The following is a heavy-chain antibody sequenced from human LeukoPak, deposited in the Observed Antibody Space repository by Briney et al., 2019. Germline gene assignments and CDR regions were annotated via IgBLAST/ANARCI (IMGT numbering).Heavy chain of an antibody. D-gene: IGHD3-22*01. CDR3: ARVLIYYDSSGYYVPTAFDI. CDR1: GGSVSSGSYY. V-gene: IGHV4-61*01. J-gene: IGHJ3*02. Sequence: SETLSLTCTVSGGSVSSGSYYWSWIRQPPGKGLEWIGYIYYSGSTNYNPSLKSRVTISVDTSKNQFSLKLSSVTAADTAVYYCARVLIYYDSSGYYVPTAFDIWGQGTMVTVSS. CDR2: IYYSGST.